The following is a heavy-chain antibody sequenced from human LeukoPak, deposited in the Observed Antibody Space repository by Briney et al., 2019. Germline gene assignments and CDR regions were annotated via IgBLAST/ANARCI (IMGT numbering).Heavy chain of an antibody. D-gene: IGHD3-22*01. V-gene: IGHV3-30*18. J-gene: IGHJ1*01. CDR1: GFTFSSYG. CDR2: ISYDGSNK. Sequence: GGSLRLSCAASGFTFSSYGMHWVRQAPGKGLEWVAVISYDGSNKCYADSVKGRFTISRDNSKNTLYLQMNSLRAEDTAVYYCAKEILWYYDSSGGESAEYFQHWGQGTLVTVSS. CDR3: AKEILWYYDSSGGESAEYFQH.